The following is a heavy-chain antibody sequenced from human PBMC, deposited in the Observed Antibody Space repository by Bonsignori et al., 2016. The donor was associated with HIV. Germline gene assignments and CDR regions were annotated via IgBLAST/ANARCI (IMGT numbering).Heavy chain of an antibody. CDR3: ARHRGRGGWYPAGWFDP. J-gene: IGHJ5*02. D-gene: IGHD6-19*01. CDR2: ISSSSSAI. CDR1: GFTFSSYS. Sequence: GGSLRLSCAASGFTFSSYSLNWVRQAPGKGLEWLSYISSSSSAIFYADPVKGRFTISRDNAKNSLYLQMNSLRDEDTAVYYCARHRGRGGWYPAGWFDPWGPGNPGHRLL. V-gene: IGHV3-48*02.